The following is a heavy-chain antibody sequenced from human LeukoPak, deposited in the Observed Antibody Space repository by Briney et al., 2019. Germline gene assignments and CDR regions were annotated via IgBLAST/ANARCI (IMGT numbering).Heavy chain of an antibody. D-gene: IGHD2-2*01. CDR2: ISGSGGST. Sequence: PGGSLRLSRVASGFTLSSYAMNWVRQAPGKGLEWVSGISGSGGSTNYTDSVKGRFTISRDSSKNTLFLQMNSLGVEDTAVYYCARDRCSRTNCYDYWGQGSLVTVSS. CDR3: ARDRCSRTNCYDY. V-gene: IGHV3-23*01. CDR1: GFTLSSYA. J-gene: IGHJ4*02.